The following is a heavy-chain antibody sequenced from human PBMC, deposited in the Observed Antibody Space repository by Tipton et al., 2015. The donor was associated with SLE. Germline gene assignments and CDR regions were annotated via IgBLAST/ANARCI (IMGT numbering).Heavy chain of an antibody. CDR3: ARLAGQ. V-gene: IGHV4-39*07. Sequence: LRLSCSVSGGSISGTNYYWDWIRQPPGKGPEGSGRITNNGNTYYIPSLQSRVTMSVDTSKNQFSLKLSSVTDADTAVYYCARLAGQWGQGALVTVSS. J-gene: IGHJ4*02. CDR2: ITNNGNT. CDR1: GGSISGTNYY.